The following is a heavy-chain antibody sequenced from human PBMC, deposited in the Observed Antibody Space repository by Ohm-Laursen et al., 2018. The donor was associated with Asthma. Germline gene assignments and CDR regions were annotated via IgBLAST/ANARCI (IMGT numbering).Heavy chain of an antibody. CDR2: IYWDDEK. J-gene: IGHJ5*02. D-gene: IGHD2-2*01. V-gene: IGHV2-70*04. Sequence: TQTLTLTRTFSGFSFNTSGMRVSWIRQPPGKALEWLGRIYWDDEKLYSTSLKSRLTISKDTSKNQVVLTMTNMGPVDTATYYCARSMTHCSSTGCYVGNWLDPWGQGTLVTVSS. CDR3: ARSMTHCSSTGCYVGNWLDP. CDR1: GFSFNTSGMR.